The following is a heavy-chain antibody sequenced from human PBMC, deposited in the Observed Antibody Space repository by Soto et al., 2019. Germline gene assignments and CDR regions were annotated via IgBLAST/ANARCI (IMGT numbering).Heavy chain of an antibody. CDR2: IYPGDSDT. CDR1: GYTFTNYW. Sequence: GESLKISCKASGYTFTNYWVGWVRQMPGKGLEWMGIIYPGDSDTRYSPSFQGQVTISADKSISTAYLQWSSLKASDTAMYYCVITAVAATLDWFDPWGQGTLVTVSS. D-gene: IGHD2-15*01. CDR3: VITAVAATLDWFDP. J-gene: IGHJ5*02. V-gene: IGHV5-51*01.